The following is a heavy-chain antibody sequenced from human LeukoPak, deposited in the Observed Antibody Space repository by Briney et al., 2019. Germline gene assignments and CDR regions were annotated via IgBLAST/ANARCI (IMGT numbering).Heavy chain of an antibody. CDR1: GYTFTSYD. CDR3: ARRHPDCSGGSFYWFDP. Sequence: ASVKVSCKASGYTFTSYDINWVRQATGQGLEWMGWMNPNSGNTGYAQKFQGRVTMTRNTSISTAYMELSSLRSEDTAVYYCARRHPDCSGGSFYWFDPWGQGTLVTVSS. D-gene: IGHD2-15*01. CDR2: MNPNSGNT. V-gene: IGHV1-8*01. J-gene: IGHJ5*02.